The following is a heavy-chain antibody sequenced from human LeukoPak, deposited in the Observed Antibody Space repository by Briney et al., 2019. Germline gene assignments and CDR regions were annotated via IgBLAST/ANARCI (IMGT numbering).Heavy chain of an antibody. CDR1: GGTLSSYA. CDR3: ARVGTYYYDSSGHNFDH. J-gene: IGHJ4*02. CDR2: IIPIFGTA. Sequence: SVKVSCKASGGTLSSYAISWVRQAPGQGLEWMGGIIPIFGTANYAQKFQGRVTITADESTSTAYMELSSLRSEDTAVYYCARVGTYYYDSSGHNFDHWGQGTLVTVSS. V-gene: IGHV1-69*13. D-gene: IGHD3-22*01.